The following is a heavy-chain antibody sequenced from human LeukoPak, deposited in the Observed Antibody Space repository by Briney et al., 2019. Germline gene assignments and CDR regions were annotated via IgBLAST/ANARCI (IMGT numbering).Heavy chain of an antibody. D-gene: IGHD3-9*01. V-gene: IGHV1-2*02. J-gene: IGHJ4*02. Sequence: ASVKVSCKVSGYTFTVYYMHWVRQAPGQGLEWMGWINPNSGDTNYALKFQGRVTMTRDLSISTAYMELTRLRSDDTAVFSCARGYYDILTGYPPLYYFDYWGQGSLVTVSS. CDR3: ARGYYDILTGYPPLYYFDY. CDR2: INPNSGDT. CDR1: GYTFTVYY.